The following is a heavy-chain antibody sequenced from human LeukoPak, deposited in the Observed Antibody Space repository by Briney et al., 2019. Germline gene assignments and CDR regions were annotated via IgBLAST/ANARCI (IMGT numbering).Heavy chain of an antibody. D-gene: IGHD6-13*01. V-gene: IGHV4-59*01. CDR2: IYYSGTT. CDR1: GGSISSYY. J-gene: IGHJ4*02. CDR3: AGDEGDGSGWLFDY. Sequence: SETLSLTCTVSGGSISSYYWSWIRQPPGKGLEWIGYIYYSGTTNYNPSLKSRVTISVDTSKNQFSLKLSSVTAADAAVYYCAGDEGDGSGWLFDYWGKEPLATASS.